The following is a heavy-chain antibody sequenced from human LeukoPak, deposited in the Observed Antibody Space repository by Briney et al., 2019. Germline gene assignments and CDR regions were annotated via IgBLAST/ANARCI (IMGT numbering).Heavy chain of an antibody. CDR2: IYYSGST. V-gene: IGHV4-59*08. CDR1: GGSISSYY. J-gene: IGHJ4*02. D-gene: IGHD3-10*01. Sequence: PSETLSLTCTVSGGSISSYYWSWIRQPPGKGLEWIGYIYYSGSTNYNPSLKSRVTISVDTSKNQFSLKLSSVTAADTAVYYCARHSGSVLGDYWGQGTLVTVSS. CDR3: ARHSGSVLGDY.